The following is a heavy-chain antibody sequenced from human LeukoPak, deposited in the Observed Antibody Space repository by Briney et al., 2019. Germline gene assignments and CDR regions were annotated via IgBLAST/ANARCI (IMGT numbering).Heavy chain of an antibody. V-gene: IGHV3-15*01. CDR3: TTDYYDSSGYYRDY. D-gene: IGHD3-22*01. J-gene: IGHJ4*02. CDR2: IKSKTDGGTT. CDR1: GFTFSNAW. Sequence: GGSLRLSCAASGFTFSNAWMSWVRQAPGKGLEWVGRIKSKTDGGTTDYAAPVKGRFTISGDDSKNTLYLQMNSLKTEDTAVYYCTTDYYDSSGYYRDYWGQGTLVTVSS.